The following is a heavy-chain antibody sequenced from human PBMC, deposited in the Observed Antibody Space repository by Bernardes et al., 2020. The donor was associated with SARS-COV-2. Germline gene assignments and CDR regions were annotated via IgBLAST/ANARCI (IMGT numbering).Heavy chain of an antibody. V-gene: IGHV3-33*01. D-gene: IGHD3-10*01. CDR1: GFTFSSYG. CDR2: IWYDGSNK. J-gene: IGHJ6*02. Sequence: GGSLRLSCAASGFTFSSYGMHWVRQAPGKGLEWVAVIWYDGSNKYYADSVKGRFTISRDNSKNTLYLQMNSLRAEDTAVYYCASDLSPGSLIYGMDVWGQGTLVTVSS. CDR3: ASDLSPGSLIYGMDV.